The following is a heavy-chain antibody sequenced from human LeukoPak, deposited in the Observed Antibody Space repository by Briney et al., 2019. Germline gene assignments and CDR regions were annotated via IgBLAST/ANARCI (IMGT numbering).Heavy chain of an antibody. D-gene: IGHD3-10*01. CDR1: GYSFTSYW. J-gene: IGHJ4*02. CDR2: IDLSDSYT. CDR3: ARRYGSGSSTDQ. V-gene: IGHV5-10-1*01. Sequence: GESLKISCQDSGYSFTSYWISWVRQLPGKGLEWMGRIDLSDSYTYYSPSFQGHVTISVDKSITTAYLQWSSLKASDTAMYYCARRYGSGSSTDQWGQGTLVTVSS.